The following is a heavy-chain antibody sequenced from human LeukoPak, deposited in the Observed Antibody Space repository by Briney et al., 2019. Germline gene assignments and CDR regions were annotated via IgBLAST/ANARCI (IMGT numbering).Heavy chain of an antibody. CDR2: IGSSGGSI. V-gene: IGHV3-11*04. Sequence: GGSLRLSCAASGFTFNDYYMSWLGQAPGKGREWVAYIGSSGGSINYADSVQGRFTISRDNAKNSLSLQMNSLRAEDTAVYYCVRGRTSGSSWPFDYWGQGTLVTVSS. D-gene: IGHD6-13*01. J-gene: IGHJ4*02. CDR1: GFTFNDYY. CDR3: VRGRTSGSSWPFDY.